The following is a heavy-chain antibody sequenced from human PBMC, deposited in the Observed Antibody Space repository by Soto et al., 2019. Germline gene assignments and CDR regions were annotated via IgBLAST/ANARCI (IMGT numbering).Heavy chain of an antibody. Sequence: PGGSLRLSCAASGFTFSASAMHWVRQSSGKGLVWIGRIRSKANSYATEYAASVKGRFTISRDDSKNTAYLQMNSLKTEDTAVYYCTRLNYYDSSGVGRMDVWGQGTTVTVSS. CDR1: GFTFSASA. J-gene: IGHJ6*02. CDR2: IRSKANSYAT. V-gene: IGHV3-73*01. D-gene: IGHD3-22*01. CDR3: TRLNYYDSSGVGRMDV.